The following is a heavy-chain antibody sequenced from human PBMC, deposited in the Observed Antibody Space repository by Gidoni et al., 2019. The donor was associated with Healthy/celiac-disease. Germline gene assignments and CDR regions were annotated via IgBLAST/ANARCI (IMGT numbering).Heavy chain of an antibody. J-gene: IGHJ4*02. CDR3: AKMESQQRGGFDY. CDR1: GNAFDDYA. CDR2: ISWNSGSI. V-gene: IGHV3-9*01. D-gene: IGHD2-2*01. Sequence: EVQLVESGGGVVQPGRSLVLRCSAQGNAFDDYAMHWVRQAPGKCLEWVSGISWNSGSIGYADSVKGRFTISRDNAKNSLYLQMNSLRAEDTALYYCAKMESQQRGGFDYWGQGTLVTVSS.